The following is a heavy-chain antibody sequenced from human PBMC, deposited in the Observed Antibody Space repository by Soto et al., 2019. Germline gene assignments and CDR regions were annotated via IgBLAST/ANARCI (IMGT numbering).Heavy chain of an antibody. CDR2: IYYSGST. V-gene: IGHV4-61*01. CDR3: ASKSPGRYYGMDV. J-gene: IGHJ6*02. CDR1: GGSVSSGSYY. Sequence: SETLSLTCTVSGGSVSSGSYYWSWIRQPPGKGLEWIGYIYYSGSTNYNPSLKSRVTVSVDTSKNQFSLKLSSVTAADTAVYYCASKSPGRYYGMDVWGQGTTVTVSS.